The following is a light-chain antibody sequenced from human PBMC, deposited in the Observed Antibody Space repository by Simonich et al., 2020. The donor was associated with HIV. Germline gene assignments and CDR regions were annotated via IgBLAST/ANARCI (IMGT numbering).Light chain of an antibody. J-gene: IGKJ1*01. CDR2: DAA. CDR3: QHRSNWPPT. CDR1: QSVSSY. Sequence: EIVLTQSPATLSLSPGERGTLSCRARQSVSSYLAWYQQKPGQAPRLLIYDAANRATGIPARFSGSGSGTDFTLTISSLEAEDFAVYYCQHRSNWPPTFGQGTKVDIK. V-gene: IGKV3-11*01.